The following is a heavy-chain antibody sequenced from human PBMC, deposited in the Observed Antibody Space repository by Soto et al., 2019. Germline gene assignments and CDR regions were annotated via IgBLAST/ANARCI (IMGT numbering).Heavy chain of an antibody. CDR3: ASFGVASMNWFDP. CDR1: GVSISSVDYY. CDR2: IDYSGTT. D-gene: IGHD3-3*01. V-gene: IGHV4-30-4*01. Sequence: QLQLQESGPGLVKPSQTLSLTCTVSGVSISSVDYYWTWIRQSPGKGLEWIGCIDYSGTTYYNPSLKNRVTISEDTSKNQFSLKLTSVAAADTAMYYCASFGVASMNWFDPWGQGNLVIVSS. J-gene: IGHJ5*02.